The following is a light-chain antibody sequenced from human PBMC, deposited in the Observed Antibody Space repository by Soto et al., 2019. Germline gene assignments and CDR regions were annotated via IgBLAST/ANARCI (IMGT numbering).Light chain of an antibody. V-gene: IGLV1-44*01. CDR2: SNY. J-gene: IGLJ1*01. Sequence: HSVVPQPPPAYWTPRQRVTIPFSLRSSNTGSKTVNWYQQLPGTAPKLLIYSNYQRPSGVPDRFSGSKSGTSASLAISGLQSEDEADYYCSAWDASLDGYVFGTGTKVTVL. CDR1: SSNTGSKT. CDR3: SAWDASLDGYV.